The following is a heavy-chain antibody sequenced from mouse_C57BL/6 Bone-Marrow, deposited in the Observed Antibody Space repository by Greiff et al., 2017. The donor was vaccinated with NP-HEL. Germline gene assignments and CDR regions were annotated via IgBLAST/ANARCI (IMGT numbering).Heavy chain of an antibody. D-gene: IGHD2-3*01. CDR2: IDPNSGGT. V-gene: IGHV1-72*01. CDR3: ARRGKKKDGYAMDY. Sequence: QVQLQQPGAELVKPGASVKLSCKASGYTFTSYWMHWVKQRPGRGLGWIGRIDPNSGGTKYNEKFKSKATLTVDKPSSTAYMQLSSLTSEDSAVYYCARRGKKKDGYAMDYWGQGTSVTVSS. CDR1: GYTFTSYW. J-gene: IGHJ4*01.